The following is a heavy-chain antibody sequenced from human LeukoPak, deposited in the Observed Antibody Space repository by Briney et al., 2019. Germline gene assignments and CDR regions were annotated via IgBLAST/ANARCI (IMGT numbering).Heavy chain of an antibody. CDR2: IYYSGST. CDR1: GGSISTYY. Sequence: SDTLSLTCTVSGGSISTYYWSWIRQPPGKGLEWIGNIYYSGSTNYNPSLKSRGTISVDTSKDLFSLNLSSVTAADTAVYYCARTRYSGSYFDYWGQGILVTVSS. CDR3: ARTRYSGSYFDY. V-gene: IGHV4-59*07. J-gene: IGHJ4*02. D-gene: IGHD1-26*01.